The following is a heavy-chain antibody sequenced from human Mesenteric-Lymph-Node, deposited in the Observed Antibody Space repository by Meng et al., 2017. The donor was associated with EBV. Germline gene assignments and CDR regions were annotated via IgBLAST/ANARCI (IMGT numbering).Heavy chain of an antibody. Sequence: QGKLGQSGDEWKKPGASVKVSCKASGYTFTSYDINWVRQATGQGLEWMGWMNPNSGGTNYALNFQGRVTMTSDTSISTAYMELSWLRSDDTAFYYCVREMVGVPNWFAPWGQGTLVTVSS. J-gene: IGHJ5*02. V-gene: IGHV1-2*02. CDR1: GYTFTSYD. CDR2: MNPNSGGT. D-gene: IGHD1-26*01. CDR3: VREMVGVPNWFAP.